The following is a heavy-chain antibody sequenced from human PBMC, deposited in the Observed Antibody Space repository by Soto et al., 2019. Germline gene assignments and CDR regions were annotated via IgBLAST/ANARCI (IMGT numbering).Heavy chain of an antibody. CDR3: TRCGIRYHSIGYYLGIDGMDV. D-gene: IGHD3-22*01. CDR1: GGTFNSYA. Sequence: QVQLVQSGAEVKKPESSVRVSCKASGGTFNSYAITWVRQAPGQGLEWMGGTIPMFGTTNYAEKFQGRLTISGYESTNTAYMELRSLRSEDTAVYYCTRCGIRYHSIGYYLGIDGMDVWGQGTTVIVSS. V-gene: IGHV1-69*12. J-gene: IGHJ6*02. CDR2: TIPMFGTT.